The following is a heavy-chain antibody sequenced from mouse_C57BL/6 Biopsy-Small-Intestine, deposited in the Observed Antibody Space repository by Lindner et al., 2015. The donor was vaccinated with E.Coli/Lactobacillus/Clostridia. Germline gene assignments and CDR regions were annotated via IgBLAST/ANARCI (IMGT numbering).Heavy chain of an antibody. J-gene: IGHJ2*01. CDR1: GDSFTGYY. V-gene: IGHV1-31*01. D-gene: IGHD4-1*01. Sequence: VQLQESGPELVKPGASVKISCKASGDSFTGYYMHWVKQRRGSILDWIGYISPYTGISSYNQKFKGKATLTVDKSSSTAYLELRSLTFEDSAVYYCAGNPGTRGYFDYWGQGTTLTVSS. CDR2: ISPYTGIS. CDR3: AGNPGTRGYFDY.